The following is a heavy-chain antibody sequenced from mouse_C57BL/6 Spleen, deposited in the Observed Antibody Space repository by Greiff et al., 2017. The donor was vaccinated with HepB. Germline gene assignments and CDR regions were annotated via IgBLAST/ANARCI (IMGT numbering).Heavy chain of an antibody. V-gene: IGHV14-1*01. CDR2: IDPEDGDT. D-gene: IGHD2-2*01. Sequence: VQLQQSGAELVRPGASVKLSCTASGFNIKDYYMHWVKQRPEQGLEWIGRIDPEDGDTEYDPKFQGKATMTADTSSNTAYLQLSSLTSEDTAVYYCTTGGYDVGTWFAYWGQGTLVTVSA. J-gene: IGHJ3*01. CDR3: TTGGYDVGTWFAY. CDR1: GFNIKDYY.